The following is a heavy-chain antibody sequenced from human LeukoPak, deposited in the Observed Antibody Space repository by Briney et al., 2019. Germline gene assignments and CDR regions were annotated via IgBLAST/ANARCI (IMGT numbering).Heavy chain of an antibody. D-gene: IGHD2-15*01. V-gene: IGHV4-31*03. CDR3: ARGKVVAATWVDY. J-gene: IGHJ4*02. Sequence: SETLSLTCTVSGGSISSGGYYWSWIRQHPGKGLEWIGYIYYSGSTYYNPSLKSRVTISVDTSMNQFSLKLSSVTAADTAVYYCARGKVVAATWVDYWGQGTLVTVSS. CDR2: IYYSGST. CDR1: GGSISSGGYY.